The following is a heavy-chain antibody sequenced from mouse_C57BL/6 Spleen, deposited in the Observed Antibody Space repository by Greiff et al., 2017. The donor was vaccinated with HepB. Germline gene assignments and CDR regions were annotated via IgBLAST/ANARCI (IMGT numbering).Heavy chain of an antibody. CDR1: GFNIKDYY. V-gene: IGHV14-2*01. J-gene: IGHJ4*01. Sequence: VQLQQSGAELVKPGASVKLSCTASGFNIKDYYMHWVKQRTEQGLEWIGRIDPEDGETKYAPKFQGKATITADTSSNTACLQLSSLTSEDTAVYYCANYYGSSHYAMDYWGQGTSVTVSS. CDR3: ANYYGSSHYAMDY. CDR2: IDPEDGET. D-gene: IGHD1-1*01.